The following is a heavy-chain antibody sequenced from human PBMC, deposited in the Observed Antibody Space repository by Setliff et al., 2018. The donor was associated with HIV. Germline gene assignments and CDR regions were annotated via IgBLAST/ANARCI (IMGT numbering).Heavy chain of an antibody. CDR1: GYTFTSYD. CDR2: MNPNSGNT. D-gene: IGHD3-3*01. Sequence: ASVKVSCKASGYTFTSYDINWVRQATGQGLEWMGWMNPNSGNTGYAQKFQGRVTMTRNTSISTAYMELSSLRSEDTAVYYCARVQTYYNFWSGYCYYIDVWGKGTTVTVSS. J-gene: IGHJ6*03. V-gene: IGHV1-8*01. CDR3: ARVQTYYNFWSGYCYYIDV.